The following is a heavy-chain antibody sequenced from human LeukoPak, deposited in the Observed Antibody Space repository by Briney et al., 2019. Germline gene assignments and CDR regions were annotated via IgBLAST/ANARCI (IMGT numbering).Heavy chain of an antibody. CDR1: GGSISSSSYY. CDR3: ASHSWIQLWNY. D-gene: IGHD5-18*01. V-gene: IGHV4-39*07. Sequence: SETLSLTCTVSGGSISSSSYYWGWIRQPPGKGLEWIGSIYYSGSTYYNPSLKSRVTISVDTSKNQFSLKLSSVTAADTAVYYCASHSWIQLWNYWGQGTLVTVSS. J-gene: IGHJ4*02. CDR2: IYYSGST.